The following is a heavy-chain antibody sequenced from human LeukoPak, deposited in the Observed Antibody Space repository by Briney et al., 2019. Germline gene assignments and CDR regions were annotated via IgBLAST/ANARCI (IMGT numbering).Heavy chain of an antibody. CDR2: ISWNSVSI. Sequence: GRSLRLSCAASEFTFDDYAMHWVRQAPGKGLEWVSGISWNSVSIDYADSVKGRFTISRDNAKNSLYLQMNSLRAEDTALYYCAKAGGSYYVGPYYMDVWGKGTTVTVSS. CDR3: AKAGGSYYVGPYYMDV. J-gene: IGHJ6*03. D-gene: IGHD1-26*01. V-gene: IGHV3-9*01. CDR1: EFTFDDYA.